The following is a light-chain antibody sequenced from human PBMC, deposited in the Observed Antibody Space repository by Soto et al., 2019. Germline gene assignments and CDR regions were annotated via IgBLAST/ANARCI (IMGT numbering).Light chain of an antibody. Sequence: DIQMTQSPSTLSASVGDRVTITCRASQSISTWLAWYQQKPGKAPKLLIYKASNLEGGVPSRFSGSGSGTEFTITISSLQPDDFATYYCQQYNTYPLTFGGGTKVDTK. V-gene: IGKV1-5*03. CDR2: KAS. CDR1: QSISTW. CDR3: QQYNTYPLT. J-gene: IGKJ4*01.